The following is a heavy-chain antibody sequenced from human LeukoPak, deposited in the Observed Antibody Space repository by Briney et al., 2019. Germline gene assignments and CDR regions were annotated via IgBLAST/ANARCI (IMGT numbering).Heavy chain of an antibody. CDR1: GFPVSSNY. CDR3: ARGDYVWGSYRPFDY. D-gene: IGHD3-16*02. V-gene: IGHV3-53*01. Sequence: PGGSLRLSCAASGFPVSSNYMSWVRQAPGKGLEWVSVIYSGGSTYYADSVKGRFTISRDNAKNTLYLQMNSLRAEDTAVYYRARGDYVWGSYRPFDYWGQGTLVTVSS. CDR2: IYSGGST. J-gene: IGHJ4*02.